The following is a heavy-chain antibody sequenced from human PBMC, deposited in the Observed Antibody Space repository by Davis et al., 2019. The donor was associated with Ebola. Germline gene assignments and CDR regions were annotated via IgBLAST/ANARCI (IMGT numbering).Heavy chain of an antibody. CDR3: ARGAGGFWSGYYHWFDP. J-gene: IGHJ5*02. CDR2: IYYSGST. CDR1: GGSISSYY. V-gene: IGHV4-59*12. D-gene: IGHD3-3*01. Sequence: SETLSLTCTVSGGSISSYYWSWIRQPPGKGLEWIGYIYYSGSTNYNPSLKSRVTISVDTSKNQFSLKLSPVTAADTAVYYCARGAGGFWSGYYHWFDPWGQGTLVTVSS.